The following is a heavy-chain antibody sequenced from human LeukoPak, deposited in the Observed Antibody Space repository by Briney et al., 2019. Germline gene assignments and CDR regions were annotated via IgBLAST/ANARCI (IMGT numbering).Heavy chain of an antibody. Sequence: GASVKVSCKASGYTFTSYGISWVRQAPGQGPEWMGWIAVYNGDTKFLQKFQGRVTLTTDASTNTAYMELRSLTSDDTVVYYCARQAGYSTGWYGGYYFDHWGQGTPVTVSA. D-gene: IGHD6-19*01. CDR2: IAVYNGDT. CDR1: GYTFTSYG. V-gene: IGHV1-18*01. J-gene: IGHJ4*02. CDR3: ARQAGYSTGWYGGYYFDH.